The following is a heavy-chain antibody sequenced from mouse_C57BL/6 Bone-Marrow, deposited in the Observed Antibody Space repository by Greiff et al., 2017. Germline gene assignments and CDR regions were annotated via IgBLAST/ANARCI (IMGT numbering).Heavy chain of an antibody. CDR1: GYTFTSYW. Sequence: QVQLQQPGAELVKPGASVKMSCKASGYTFTSYWITWVKQRPGQGLEWIGDIYPGSGSTNYNEKFKSKATLTVDTSSSTAYLQLSSLTSEDSAVYYCARSFYYGYYYYAMDYWGQGTSVTVSS. CDR2: IYPGSGST. J-gene: IGHJ4*01. CDR3: ARSFYYGYYYYAMDY. D-gene: IGHD2-3*01. V-gene: IGHV1-55*01.